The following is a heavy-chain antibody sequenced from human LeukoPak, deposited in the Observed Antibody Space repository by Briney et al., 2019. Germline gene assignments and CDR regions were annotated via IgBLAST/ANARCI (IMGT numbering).Heavy chain of an antibody. D-gene: IGHD2-2*02. J-gene: IGHJ3*02. CDR3: ARNDIVVVPAAIAFDI. CDR2: ISYDGSNK. V-gene: IGHV3-30-3*01. Sequence: GGSLRLSCAASGFTFSSYAMHWVRQAPGKGLEWVAVISYDGSNKYYADSVKGRFTISRDNSKNTLYLQMNSLRAEDTAVYYCARNDIVVVPAAIAFDIWGQGTMVTVSS. CDR1: GFTFSSYA.